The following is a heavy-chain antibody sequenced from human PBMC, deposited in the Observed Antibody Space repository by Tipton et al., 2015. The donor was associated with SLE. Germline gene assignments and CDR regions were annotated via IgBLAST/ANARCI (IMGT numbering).Heavy chain of an antibody. CDR3: ARHSSNADYMDV. J-gene: IGHJ6*03. D-gene: IGHD6-13*01. CDR2: IWYDGSSK. Sequence: SLRLSCAASGFTFSTYGIHWVHQAPGKGLEWVAVIWYDGSSKLYADSVKGRFSVSRDNSKNTLYLQMNSLRAEDTAVYYCARHSSNADYMDVWGKGTTVTVSS. V-gene: IGHV3-33*01. CDR1: GFTFSTYG.